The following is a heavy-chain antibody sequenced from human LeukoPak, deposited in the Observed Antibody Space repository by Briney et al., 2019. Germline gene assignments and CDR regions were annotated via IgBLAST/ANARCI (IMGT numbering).Heavy chain of an antibody. D-gene: IGHD3-3*01. J-gene: IGHJ5*02. Sequence: GGSLGLSCAASGFTFSSFGMHWVRQAPGKGLEWVAFIHYDGSNKYYANSVKGRFTISRDNSKNTLYLQMNSLRAEDTTVYYCAKGSETILGVGTSSFDPWGQGTLVTVSS. V-gene: IGHV3-30*02. CDR1: GFTFSSFG. CDR3: AKGSETILGVGTSSFDP. CDR2: IHYDGSNK.